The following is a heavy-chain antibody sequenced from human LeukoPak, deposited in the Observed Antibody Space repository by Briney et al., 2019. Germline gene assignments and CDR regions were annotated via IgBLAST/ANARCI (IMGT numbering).Heavy chain of an antibody. V-gene: IGHV1-2*02. CDR3: ARDPGIVATLPTRGFDY. Sequence: ASVKVSCKASGYTFTGYYMHWVRQAPGQGLEWMGWINPNSGGTNYAQKFQGRVTMTRDTSISTAYMELSRLRSDDTAVYYCARDPGIVATLPTRGFDYWGQGTLVTVSS. D-gene: IGHD5-12*01. CDR2: INPNSGGT. CDR1: GYTFTGYY. J-gene: IGHJ4*02.